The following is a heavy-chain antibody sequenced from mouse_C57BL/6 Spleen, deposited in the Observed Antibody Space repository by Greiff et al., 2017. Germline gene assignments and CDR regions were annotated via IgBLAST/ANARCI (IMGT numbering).Heavy chain of an antibody. CDR2: IDPSDSET. CDR3: AMGSGYFPFDY. Sequence: QVQLQQPGAELVRPGSSVKLSCKASGYTFTSYWMHWVKQRPIQGLEWIGNIDPSDSETHYNQKFKDKATLTVEKSSSTAYMHLSSLTSEDSAVYYCAMGSGYFPFDYWGPGTTLTVAS. V-gene: IGHV1-52*01. D-gene: IGHD2-3*01. J-gene: IGHJ2*01. CDR1: GYTFTSYW.